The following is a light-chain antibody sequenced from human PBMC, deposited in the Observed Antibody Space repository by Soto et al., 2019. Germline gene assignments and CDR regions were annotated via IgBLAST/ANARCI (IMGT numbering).Light chain of an antibody. Sequence: EIVLTQSPGTLSLSPGERATLSCRASQSFSSSYLAWYQQKPGQPPKLLIFGASSRATGIPARFSGSGSGTDFTLIINRLQPEDFALYFCQHYGRGSPIAFGLGTRLEIK. CDR3: QHYGRGSPIA. J-gene: IGKJ5*01. CDR1: QSFSSSY. CDR2: GAS. V-gene: IGKV3-20*01.